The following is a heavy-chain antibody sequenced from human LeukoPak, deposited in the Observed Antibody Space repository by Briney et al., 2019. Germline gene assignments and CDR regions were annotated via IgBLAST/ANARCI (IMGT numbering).Heavy chain of an antibody. CDR3: ATPIDHGDYVYGMDV. CDR1: GFTFSSYG. V-gene: IGHV3-33*03. CDR2: IWYDGSKK. D-gene: IGHD4-17*01. Sequence: GRSLRLSCAASGFTFSSYGMHWVRQAPGKGLEWVAVIWYDGSKKYYADSVKGRFTISRDNSKNTLYLQMNSLRAEDTAVYYCATPIDHGDYVYGMDVWGQGTTVTVSS. J-gene: IGHJ6*02.